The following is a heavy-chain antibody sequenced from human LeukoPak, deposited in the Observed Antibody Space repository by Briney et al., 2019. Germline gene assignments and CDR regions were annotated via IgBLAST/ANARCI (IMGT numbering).Heavy chain of an antibody. Sequence: SETLSLTCTVSGGSISSSSYYWSWIRQPPGKGLEWIGYIYYSGSTNYNPSLKSRVTISVDTSKNQFSLKLSSVTAADTAVYYCAREYQEGHAFDIWGQGTMVTVSS. CDR3: AREYQEGHAFDI. J-gene: IGHJ3*02. CDR2: IYYSGST. CDR1: GGSISSSSYY. V-gene: IGHV4-61*01.